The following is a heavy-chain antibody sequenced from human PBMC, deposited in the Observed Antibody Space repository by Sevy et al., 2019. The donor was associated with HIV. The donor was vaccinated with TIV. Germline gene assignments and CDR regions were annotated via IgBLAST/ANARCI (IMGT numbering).Heavy chain of an antibody. V-gene: IGHV3-30-3*01. D-gene: IGHD1-20*01. J-gene: IGHJ6*02. CDR3: ARDKVITGTTYYYYGMDV. Sequence: GGSLRLSCAASGFTFSSYAMHWVRQPPGKGLEWVAVISYDGSNKYYADSVKGRFTISRDNSKNTLYLQMNSLRAEDTAVYYCARDKVITGTTYYYYGMDVWGQGTTVTVSS. CDR2: ISYDGSNK. CDR1: GFTFSSYA.